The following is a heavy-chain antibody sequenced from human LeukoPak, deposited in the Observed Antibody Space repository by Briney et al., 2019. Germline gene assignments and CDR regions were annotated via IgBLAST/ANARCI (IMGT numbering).Heavy chain of an antibody. D-gene: IGHD2-21*02. CDR2: ISGSGGST. Sequence: GGSLRLSCAASGFTFSSYAMTWVRQAPGKGLEWVSVISGSGGSTYYADSVKGRFTISRDNAKNSLYLQMNSLRAEDTAVYYCARVGGDHDWGQGTLVTVSS. V-gene: IGHV3-23*01. CDR3: ARVGGDHD. CDR1: GFTFSSYA. J-gene: IGHJ4*02.